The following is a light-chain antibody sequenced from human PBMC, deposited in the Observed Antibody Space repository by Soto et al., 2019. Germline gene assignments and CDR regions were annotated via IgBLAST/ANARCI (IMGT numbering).Light chain of an antibody. J-gene: IGLJ1*01. CDR3: SSYTSGSTPFV. Sequence: QSVLTQPPSVSGAPGQRVTISCTGSGSNIGAGYDVHWYQQLPGTAPKLLIYGNNNRPSGVSNRFSGSKFGSSASLTISGLQAEDEADYYCSSYTSGSTPFVFGSGTKVTVL. CDR2: GNN. CDR1: GSNIGAGYD. V-gene: IGLV1-40*01.